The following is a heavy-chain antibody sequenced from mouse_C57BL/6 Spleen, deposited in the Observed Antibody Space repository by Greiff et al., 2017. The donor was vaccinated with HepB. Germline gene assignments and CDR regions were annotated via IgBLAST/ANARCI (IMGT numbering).Heavy chain of an antibody. J-gene: IGHJ2*01. V-gene: IGHV1-26*01. CDR3: AIDYYGSSYDYFDY. CDR1: GYTFTDYY. CDR2: INPNNGGT. Sequence: EVKLQQSGPELVKPGASVKISCKASGYTFTDYYMNWVKQSHGKSLEWIGDINPNNGGTSYNQKFKGKATLTVDKSYSTAYMELRSLTSEDSAVYYCAIDYYGSSYDYFDYWGQGTTLTVSS. D-gene: IGHD1-1*01.